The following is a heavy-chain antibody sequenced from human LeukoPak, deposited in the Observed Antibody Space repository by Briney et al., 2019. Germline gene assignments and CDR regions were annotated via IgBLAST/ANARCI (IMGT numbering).Heavy chain of an antibody. Sequence: ASVKVSCKASGGTFSSYAISWVRQAPGQGLGWMGRIIPIFGTANYAQKFQGRVTITTDESTSTAYMELSSLRSEDTAVYYCARGPWDYDSSGYPEYWGQGTLVTVSS. V-gene: IGHV1-69*05. D-gene: IGHD3-22*01. CDR1: GGTFSSYA. J-gene: IGHJ4*02. CDR2: IIPIFGTA. CDR3: ARGPWDYDSSGYPEY.